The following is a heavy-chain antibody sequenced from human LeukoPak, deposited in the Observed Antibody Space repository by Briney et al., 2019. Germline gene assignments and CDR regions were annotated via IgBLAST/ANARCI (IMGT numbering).Heavy chain of an antibody. CDR2: TYYSGNT. CDR1: GGSISDYY. V-gene: IGHV4-59*01. J-gene: IGHJ5*02. CDR3: ARVSCTTTSCPGWFDP. Sequence: PSETLSLTCTVSGGSISDYYWSWVRQPPGKGLEWIGYTYYSGNTNYNPSLKSRVAISVDTSKNQLSLRLSSVTAADTAVYLCARVSCTTTSCPGWFDPWGQGTLVTVSS. D-gene: IGHD2-2*01.